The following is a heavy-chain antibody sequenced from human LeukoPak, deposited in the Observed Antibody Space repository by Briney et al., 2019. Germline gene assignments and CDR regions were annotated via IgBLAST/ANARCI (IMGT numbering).Heavy chain of an antibody. CDR1: GFTFDDYA. D-gene: IGHD6-13*01. J-gene: IGHJ4*02. CDR3: AKNGGGSSWYFDY. V-gene: IGHV3-30*18. Sequence: GGSLRLSCAASGFTFDDYAMHWVRQAPGKGLEWVAVISYDGSNKYYADSVKGRFTISRDNSKNTLYLQMNSLRAEDTAVYYCAKNGGGSSWYFDYWGQGTLVTVSS. CDR2: ISYDGSNK.